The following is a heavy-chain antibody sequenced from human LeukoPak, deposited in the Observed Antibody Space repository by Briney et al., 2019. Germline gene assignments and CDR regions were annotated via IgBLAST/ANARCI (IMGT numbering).Heavy chain of an antibody. CDR3: ASRNYYLDH. CDR2: ITDSGKP. D-gene: IGHD3-10*01. J-gene: IGHJ4*02. Sequence: PGGSLRLSCAGSGFSFSNAWMSWVRQAPGKGLEWVSGITDSGKPCYADSVKGRFTISRDNSKSTLYLQINSLRAEDTAVYYCASRNYYLDHWGQGALVTISS. V-gene: IGHV3-53*01. CDR1: GFSFSNAW.